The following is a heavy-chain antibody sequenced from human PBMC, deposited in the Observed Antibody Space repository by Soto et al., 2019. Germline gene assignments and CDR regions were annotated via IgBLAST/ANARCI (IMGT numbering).Heavy chain of an antibody. Sequence: SETLSLTCTVSGGSISSSSYYWGWIRQPPGKGLEWFGSIYYSGSTYYNPSLKSRVTISVDTSKNQFSLKLSSVTAADTAVYYCARLNRYYDILTGYYNIPYFDYWGQGTLVTVAS. CDR3: ARLNRYYDILTGYYNIPYFDY. J-gene: IGHJ4*02. CDR2: IYYSGST. V-gene: IGHV4-39*01. CDR1: GGSISSSSYY. D-gene: IGHD3-9*01.